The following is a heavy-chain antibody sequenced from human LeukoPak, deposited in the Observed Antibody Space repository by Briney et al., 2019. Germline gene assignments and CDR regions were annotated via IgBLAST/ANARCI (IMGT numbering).Heavy chain of an antibody. CDR2: IRYDGSNK. Sequence: GGSLRLSCAASGFTFSSYDIHWVRQAPGKGLEWVAFIRYDGSNKYYADSVRGRFTISRDNSKNTLYLQMNSLRAEDTAVYFCAKDASNGHDYSDYLFDYWGQGTLVTVSS. V-gene: IGHV3-30*02. CDR3: AKDASNGHDYSDYLFDY. D-gene: IGHD4-11*01. CDR1: GFTFSSYD. J-gene: IGHJ4*02.